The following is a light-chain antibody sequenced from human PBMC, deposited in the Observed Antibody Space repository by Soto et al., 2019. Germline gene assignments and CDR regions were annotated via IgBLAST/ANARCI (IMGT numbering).Light chain of an antibody. CDR1: QSISSW. CDR3: QQYSSYSPLT. CDR2: DAY. V-gene: IGKV1-5*01. Sequence: DIQMTQSPSTLSAAVGDGVTITWRASQSISSWLAWYQQKPGKAPKLLIYDAYSLESGTPSRFSGRRSGTEFTLTIASVQPEDFATYYCQQYSSYSPLTFGGGTKVDIK. J-gene: IGKJ4*01.